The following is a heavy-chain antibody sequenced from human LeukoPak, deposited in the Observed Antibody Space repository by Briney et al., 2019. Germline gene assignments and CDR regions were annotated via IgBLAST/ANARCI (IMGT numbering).Heavy chain of an antibody. V-gene: IGHV1-2*02. D-gene: IGHD5-18*01. Sequence: ASVKVSCKASGYTFTDYYMHWVRQAPGQGLEWMGWINPNSGGTNYAQKFQGRVTMTRDTSISTAYMELSRLRSDDTAVYYCARAQYSPGYSYGLGPSRPHSYMDVWGKGTTVTVSS. CDR2: INPNSGGT. CDR1: GYTFTDYY. J-gene: IGHJ6*03. CDR3: ARAQYSPGYSYGLGPSRPHSYMDV.